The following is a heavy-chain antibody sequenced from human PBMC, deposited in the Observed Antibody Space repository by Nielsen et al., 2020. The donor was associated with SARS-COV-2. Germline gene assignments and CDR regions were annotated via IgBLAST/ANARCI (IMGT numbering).Heavy chain of an antibody. CDR1: GYTFTSYA. J-gene: IGHJ4*02. V-gene: IGHV1-3*01. Sequence: VKVSCKASGYTFTSYAMHWVRQAPGQRLEWMGWINAGNGNTKYSQKFQGRVTITRDTSASTAYMELSSLRSEDTAVYYCARDQAREQWLVRTYDYWGQGTLVTVSS. CDR2: INAGNGNT. CDR3: ARDQAREQWLVRTYDY. D-gene: IGHD6-19*01.